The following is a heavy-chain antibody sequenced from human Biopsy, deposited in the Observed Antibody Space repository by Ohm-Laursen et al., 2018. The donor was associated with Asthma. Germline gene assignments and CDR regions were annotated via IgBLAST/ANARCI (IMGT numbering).Heavy chain of an antibody. CDR2: IYRNGDT. CDR3: ARGRGYCRDGNCYNYYFEN. J-gene: IGHJ4*02. Sequence: SQTLSLTCAVPGDSIDSGDYSWTWIRQSPGVGLEWIGYIYRNGDTYYNPTLKNRVTISIDRSKNQFSLRLRSVTAADTAVYYCARGRGYCRDGNCYNYYFENWGQGTLVTVSS. V-gene: IGHV4-30-2*06. CDR1: GDSIDSGDYS. D-gene: IGHD2-15*01.